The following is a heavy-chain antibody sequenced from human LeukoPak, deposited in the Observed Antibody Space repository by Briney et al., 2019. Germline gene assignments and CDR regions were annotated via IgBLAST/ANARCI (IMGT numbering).Heavy chain of an antibody. J-gene: IGHJ4*02. V-gene: IGHV3-21*01. CDR2: ISSSSSYI. CDR3: ARDDAYGSGSYRFIDY. Sequence: PGGSLRLSCAASGFTFSSYSMNWVRQAPGKGLEWVSSISSSSSYIYYADSVKGRFTISRDKAKNSLYLQMNSLRAEDTAVYYCARDDAYGSGSYRFIDYWGQGTLVTVSS. CDR1: GFTFSSYS. D-gene: IGHD3-10*01.